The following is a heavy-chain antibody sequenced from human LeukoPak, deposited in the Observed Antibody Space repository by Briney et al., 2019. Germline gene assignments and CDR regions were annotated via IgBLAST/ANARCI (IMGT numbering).Heavy chain of an antibody. V-gene: IGHV1-2*02. J-gene: IGHJ5*02. CDR2: INPNSGGT. Sequence: ASVKVSCKASGYTLTGYYMHWVRQAPGQGLEWMGWINPNSGGTNYAQKFQGRVTMTRDTSISTAYMELSRLRSDDTAVYYCAGPYCSSTSCYENWFDPWGQGTLVTVSS. D-gene: IGHD2-2*01. CDR3: AGPYCSSTSCYENWFDP. CDR1: GYTLTGYY.